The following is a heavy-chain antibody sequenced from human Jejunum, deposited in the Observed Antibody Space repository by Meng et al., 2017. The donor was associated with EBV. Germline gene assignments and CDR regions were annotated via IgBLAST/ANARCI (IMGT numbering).Heavy chain of an antibody. CDR2: IYHSGST. Sequence: QMQRKESGPGLVKPSWTLSLTCAVSSGSIFSSNWWTWVRQPPGKGLEWIGEIYHSGSTNYNPSLKSRITMSLDKSKNQFSLKLRSVTAADTAVYYCASIHPSIDSWGPGTLVTVSS. J-gene: IGHJ4*02. CDR1: SGSIFSSNW. D-gene: IGHD2-21*01. V-gene: IGHV4-4*02. CDR3: ASIHPSIDS.